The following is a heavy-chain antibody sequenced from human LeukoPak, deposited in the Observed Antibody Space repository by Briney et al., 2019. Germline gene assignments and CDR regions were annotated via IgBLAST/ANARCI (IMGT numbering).Heavy chain of an antibody. J-gene: IGHJ5*02. D-gene: IGHD3-10*01. Sequence: SETLSLTCTVSGGSISSSSFYWGWIRQPPGKGLEWIGEINHSGSTNYNPSLKSRVTISVDTSKNQFSLKLSSVTAADTAVYYCARLPPTYYYGSGSYYSNWFDPWGQGTLVTVSS. V-gene: IGHV4-39*07. CDR2: INHSGST. CDR1: GGSISSSSFY. CDR3: ARLPPTYYYGSGSYYSNWFDP.